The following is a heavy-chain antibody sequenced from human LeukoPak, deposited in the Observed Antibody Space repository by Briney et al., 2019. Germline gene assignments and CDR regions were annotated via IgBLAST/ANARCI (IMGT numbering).Heavy chain of an antibody. CDR2: TYYTSKWTG. CDR3: VRRAKGNSYFDP. V-gene: IGHV6-1*01. Sequence: SQTLSLTCAISGDSVSSGSSSWHWIRQSPSRGLEWLGRTYYTSKWTGDSALSVRSRIAITPDTSKNQFTLQLNSVTGDDTAVYYCVRRAKGNSYFDPWGQGTLVVFSS. J-gene: IGHJ5*02. D-gene: IGHD4-23*01. CDR1: GDSVSSGSSS.